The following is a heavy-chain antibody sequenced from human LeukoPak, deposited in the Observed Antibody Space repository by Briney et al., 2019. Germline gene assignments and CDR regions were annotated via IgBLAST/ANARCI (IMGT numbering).Heavy chain of an antibody. Sequence: GGSLSLSCAASGWTVITNGRSWIRQAPGKGLEWVSVLYSDGNTKYADSVQGRFTISKDNSKHTLYLEMNSLSPDDTAVYYCARGVEPRAEDRVEHWGQGTLVTVSS. CDR2: LYSDGNT. V-gene: IGHV3-53*01. D-gene: IGHD1-1*01. J-gene: IGHJ1*01. CDR1: GWTVITNG. CDR3: ARGVEPRAEDRVEH.